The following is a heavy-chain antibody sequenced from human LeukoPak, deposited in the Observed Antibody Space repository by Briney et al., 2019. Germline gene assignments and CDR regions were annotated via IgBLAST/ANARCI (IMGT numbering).Heavy chain of an antibody. V-gene: IGHV1-18*01. J-gene: IGHJ4*02. CDR2: ISAYNGNT. CDR1: GYTFTSYG. CDR3: ARDRGAPDY. Sequence: GASVKLSCKASGYTFTSYGISWVRQSTGQRLEWMGWISAYNGNTDDAQKLQSRVTMTTDTPTSTAYMQLRSLRPDDTAVYYCARDRGAPDYWGQGTLVTVSS.